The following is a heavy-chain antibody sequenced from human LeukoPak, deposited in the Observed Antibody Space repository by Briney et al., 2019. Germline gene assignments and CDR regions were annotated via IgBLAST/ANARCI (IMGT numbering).Heavy chain of an antibody. CDR3: AKGYCRGISCYSDY. J-gene: IGHJ4*02. CDR1: GFAFSVYG. CDR2: ISGSGGST. V-gene: IGHV3-23*01. Sequence: PGGSLRLSCVASGFAFSVYGMHWVRQAPGKGLEWVSGISGSGGSTYYADSVKGRFTISRDNSKNTLYLQMNSLRAEDTAVYYCAKGYCRGISCYSDYWGQGTLVTVSS. D-gene: IGHD2-2*02.